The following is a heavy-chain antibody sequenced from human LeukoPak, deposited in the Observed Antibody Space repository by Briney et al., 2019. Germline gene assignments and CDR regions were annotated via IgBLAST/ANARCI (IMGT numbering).Heavy chain of an antibody. Sequence: GGSLRLSCAASGFTVSSNYMSWVRQAPGKGPEWVSVIYSGGSTYYADSVKGRFTISRDNSKNTLYLQMNSLRAEDTAVYYCAGGMWSGYLSDNYWGQGTLVTVSS. J-gene: IGHJ4*02. V-gene: IGHV3-53*01. D-gene: IGHD3-3*01. CDR2: IYSGGST. CDR1: GFTVSSNY. CDR3: AGGMWSGYLSDNY.